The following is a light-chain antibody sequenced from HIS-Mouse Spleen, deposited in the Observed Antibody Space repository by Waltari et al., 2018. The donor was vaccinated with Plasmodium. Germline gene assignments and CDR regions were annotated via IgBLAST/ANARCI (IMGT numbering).Light chain of an antibody. CDR3: SSYAGSNNLV. J-gene: IGLJ2*01. Sequence: QSALTQPPSASGSPGQSVTISCTGTSSDVGGYNYVSWYQQHPGNAPNRMMYEVSKRPSGVPDRFSGSKSGNTASLTVSGLQAEDEADNYCSSYAGSNNLVFGGGTKLTVL. CDR2: EVS. CDR1: SSDVGGYNY. V-gene: IGLV2-8*01.